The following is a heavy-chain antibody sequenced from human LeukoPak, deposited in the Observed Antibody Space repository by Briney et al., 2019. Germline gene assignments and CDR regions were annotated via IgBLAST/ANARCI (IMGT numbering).Heavy chain of an antibody. V-gene: IGHV3-30*18. CDR3: ANQPYSSSGYWFDP. J-gene: IGHJ5*02. CDR1: GFTFSSYG. Sequence: PGGSLRLSCAASGFTFSSYGMHWVRQAPGKGLEWVAVISYDGSNKYYADSVKGRFTISRDNSKNRLYLQMNSLRAEDTAVYYCANQPYSSSGYWFDPWGQGTLVTVSS. CDR2: ISYDGSNK. D-gene: IGHD6-6*01.